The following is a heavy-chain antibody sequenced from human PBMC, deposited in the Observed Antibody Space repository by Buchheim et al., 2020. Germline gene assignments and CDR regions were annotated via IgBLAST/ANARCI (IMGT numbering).Heavy chain of an antibody. CDR3: ARDGSKGWDIVVVPAGNGMDY. Sequence: VQLVESGGGLVQPGGSLRLSCAASGFTFSSYAMHWVRQAPGKGLEWVAVISYDGSNKYYADSVKGRFTISRDNSKNTLYLQMNSLRAEDTAVYYCARDGSKGWDIVVVPAGNGMDYWGQGTL. J-gene: IGHJ4*02. CDR1: GFTFSSYA. V-gene: IGHV3-30*04. CDR2: ISYDGSNK. D-gene: IGHD2-2*01.